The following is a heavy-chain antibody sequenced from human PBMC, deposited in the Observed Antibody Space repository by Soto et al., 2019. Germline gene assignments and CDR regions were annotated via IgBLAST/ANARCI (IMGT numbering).Heavy chain of an antibody. V-gene: IGHV3-13*01. J-gene: IGHJ6*02. D-gene: IGHD3-10*01. CDR3: ERDSYYYGSGSPPQRLSMDV. CDR1: GSTFSSYD. Sequence: GGSLRLSCAASGSTFSSYDMHWVRQATGKGLEWVSAIGTAGDTYYPGSVKGRFTISRENAKNSLYLQMNSLRAEDTAVYYCERDSYYYGSGSPPQRLSMDVWGQGTTVTVSS. CDR2: IGTAGDT.